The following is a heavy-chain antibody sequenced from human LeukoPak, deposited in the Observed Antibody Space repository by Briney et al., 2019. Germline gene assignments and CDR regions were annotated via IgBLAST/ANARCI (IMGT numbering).Heavy chain of an antibody. J-gene: IGHJ6*02. Sequence: SGTLSLTCAVSGGSISSDNWWSWVRPPPGKGLEWIGEIYHSGSTNYNPSLKSRVTISVDKSKNQFSLKLSSVTAADTAVYYCARVPFSSGKHYYYYGMDVWGQGTTVTVSS. D-gene: IGHD3-22*01. V-gene: IGHV4-4*02. CDR2: IYHSGST. CDR3: ARVPFSSGKHYYYYGMDV. CDR1: GGSISSDNW.